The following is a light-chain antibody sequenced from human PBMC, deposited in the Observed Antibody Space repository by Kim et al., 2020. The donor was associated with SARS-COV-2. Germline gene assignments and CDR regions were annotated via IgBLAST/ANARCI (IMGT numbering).Light chain of an antibody. CDR3: SSYSSSSPHV. CDR1: SSDVGAYNY. Sequence: QSALTQPASVSGSPGQTVTISCAGTSSDVGAYNYATWYQQHPGKAPKLLIYDVTNRPSGVPNRFSGSKSGNTASLSISGLQAEDEADYYCSSYSSSSPHVFGTGTKLTVL. CDR2: DVT. J-gene: IGLJ1*01. V-gene: IGLV2-14*03.